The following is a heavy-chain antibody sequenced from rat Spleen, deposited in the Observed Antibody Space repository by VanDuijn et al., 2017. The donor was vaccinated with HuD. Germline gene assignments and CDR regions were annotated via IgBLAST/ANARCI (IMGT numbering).Heavy chain of an antibody. D-gene: IGHD1-11*01. CDR1: GFTFTNYY. CDR2: ITNTGGRT. J-gene: IGHJ4*01. V-gene: IGHV5-25*01. CDR3: ARHYGGYSEYVMDA. Sequence: EVHLVESGGGLVQPGGSLRLSCAASGFTFTNYYMAWVRQAPTKGLEWVASITNTGGRTYFPDSVKGRFTISRDNAKNTLYLQMDSLRSEDTATYYCARHYGGYSEYVMDAWGQGASVTVSS.